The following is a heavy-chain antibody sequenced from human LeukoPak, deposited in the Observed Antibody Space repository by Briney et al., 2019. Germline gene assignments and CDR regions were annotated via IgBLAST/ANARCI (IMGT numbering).Heavy chain of an antibody. CDR2: IKQDGSEK. V-gene: IGHV3-7*01. Sequence: PGGSLRLSCAASGFTFSSYWMSWVRQAPGKGLEWVANIKQDGSEKYYVDSVKGRFTISRDNAKNSLYLQTNSLRAEDTAVYYCAREWQLVIGAFDIWGQGTMVTVSS. J-gene: IGHJ3*02. CDR1: GFTFSSYW. CDR3: AREWQLVIGAFDI. D-gene: IGHD6-6*01.